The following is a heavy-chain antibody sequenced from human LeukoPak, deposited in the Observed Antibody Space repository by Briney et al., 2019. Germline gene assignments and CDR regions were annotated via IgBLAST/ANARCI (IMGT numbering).Heavy chain of an antibody. Sequence: ASVKVTRKSSAYTFTSYGISWLRQPPGQGLEWMGWISAYNGNTNYAQKLQGRVTMTTDTSTSTAYMELRSPRSDDTAVYYCARDLRYHRGIAARLPTYYWGQGTLVTVSS. D-gene: IGHD6-6*01. CDR3: ARDLRYHRGIAARLPTYY. V-gene: IGHV1-18*01. CDR2: ISAYNGNT. CDR1: AYTFTSYG. J-gene: IGHJ4*02.